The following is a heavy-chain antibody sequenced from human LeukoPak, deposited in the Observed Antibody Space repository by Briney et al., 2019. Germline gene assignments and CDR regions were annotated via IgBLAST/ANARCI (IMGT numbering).Heavy chain of an antibody. J-gene: IGHJ4*02. V-gene: IGHV3-23*01. Sequence: GGSLRLSCAASGFTFSDYAMDWVRQAPGKGLEWVSVIRSSGDTTYYADFVKGRFTISRDNSKNTLYLQMNSLRAEDTAVYYCAKLKWELSSVSDYWGQGTLVTVSS. CDR1: GFTFSDYA. CDR2: IRSSGDTT. D-gene: IGHD1-26*01. CDR3: AKLKWELSSVSDY.